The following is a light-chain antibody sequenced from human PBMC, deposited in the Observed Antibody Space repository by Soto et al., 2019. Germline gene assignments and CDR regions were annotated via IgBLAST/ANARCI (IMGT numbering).Light chain of an antibody. CDR1: QSVSSSY. Sequence: EIVLTQSLGTLSLSPGERATLSCRASQSVSSSYLACYQQKPGQAPRLLIYGASSRATGIPDRFSRSGSGTDFTLINSSLEPEDCAVYYCQQYGSSLFTFGPGTKVDIK. J-gene: IGKJ3*01. CDR2: GAS. CDR3: QQYGSSLFT. V-gene: IGKV3-20*01.